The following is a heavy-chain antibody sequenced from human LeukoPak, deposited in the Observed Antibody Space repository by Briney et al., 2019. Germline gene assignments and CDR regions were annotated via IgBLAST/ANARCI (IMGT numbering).Heavy chain of an antibody. CDR1: GFTFSSYS. CDR3: ASFKSTYYDSSGSDY. J-gene: IGHJ4*02. Sequence: NPGGSLRLSCAASGFTFSSYSMNWVRQAPGKGLEWVSSISSSSSYIYYADSVKGRFTISRDNAKNSLYLQMNSLRAEDTAVYYCASFKSTYYDSSGSDYWGQGTLVTVSS. CDR2: ISSSSSYI. V-gene: IGHV3-21*01. D-gene: IGHD3-22*01.